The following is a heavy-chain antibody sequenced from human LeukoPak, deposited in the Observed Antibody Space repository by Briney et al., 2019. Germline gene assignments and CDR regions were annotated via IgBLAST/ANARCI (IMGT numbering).Heavy chain of an antibody. V-gene: IGHV3-7*02. D-gene: IGHD2-2*01. Sequence: GGSLRLSCAASGFIFSSYWMSWVRQAPGKGLEWVANIKQDGSVKYYVDSVKGRFTIPRDNAKNSLYLQMTSLRAEDTAVYYCARLGFCSSTNCFYGMDVWGQGTTVTVSS. CDR2: IKQDGSVK. CDR3: ARLGFCSSTNCFYGMDV. CDR1: GFIFSSYW. J-gene: IGHJ6*02.